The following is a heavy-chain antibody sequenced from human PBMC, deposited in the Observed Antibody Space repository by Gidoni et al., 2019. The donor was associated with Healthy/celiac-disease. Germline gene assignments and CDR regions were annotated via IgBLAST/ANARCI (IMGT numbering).Heavy chain of an antibody. CDR3: AIVTTVTTRAGYYFDY. D-gene: IGHD4-17*01. Sequence: QVQLVQSGSEVKKPGSSVKVSCKASGGTFSSYAISWVRQAPGQGLEWMGGLIPIFGTANYAQKFQGRVTITADESTSTAYMELSSLRSEDTAVYYCAIVTTVTTRAGYYFDYWGQGTLVTVSS. J-gene: IGHJ4*02. V-gene: IGHV1-69*01. CDR1: GGTFSSYA. CDR2: LIPIFGTA.